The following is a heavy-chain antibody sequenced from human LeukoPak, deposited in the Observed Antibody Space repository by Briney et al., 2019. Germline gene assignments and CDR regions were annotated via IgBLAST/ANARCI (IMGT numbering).Heavy chain of an antibody. D-gene: IGHD2-21*01. CDR3: ASSPGTYSDS. J-gene: IGHJ4*02. CDR2: IYYSGST. CDR1: GGSVNSGSYY. V-gene: IGHV4-61*01. Sequence: SETLSLTCTVSGGSVNSGSYYWTWIRQSPGKGLEWIGYIYYSGSTNYNPSLKSRVTISLDTSKNQFSLKLSSVTAADTAVYYCASSPGTYSDSWGQGTLVTVSS.